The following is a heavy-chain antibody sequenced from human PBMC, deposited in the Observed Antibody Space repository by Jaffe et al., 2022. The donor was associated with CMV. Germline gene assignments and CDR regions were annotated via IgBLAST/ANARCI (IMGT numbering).Heavy chain of an antibody. CDR1: GYTFTSYA. J-gene: IGHJ6*03. V-gene: IGHV7-4-1*01. CDR2: INTNTGNP. CDR3: ARGAPYSSGWYLRNYYYYYMDV. D-gene: IGHD6-19*01. Sequence: QVQLVQSGSELKKPGASVKVSCKASGYTFTSYAMNWVRQAPGQGLEWMGWINTNTGNPTYAQGFTGRFVFSLDTSVSTAYLQICSLKAEDTAVYYCARGAPYSSGWYLRNYYYYYMDVWGKGTTVTVSS.